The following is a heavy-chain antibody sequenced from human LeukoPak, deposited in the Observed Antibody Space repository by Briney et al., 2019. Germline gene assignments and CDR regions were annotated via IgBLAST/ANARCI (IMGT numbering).Heavy chain of an antibody. D-gene: IGHD6-19*01. CDR2: INHSGST. J-gene: IGHJ4*02. V-gene: IGHV4-39*07. CDR3: ARGQQWLKNYFDY. Sequence: SETLSLTCTVSGGSISSGGYYWSWIRQPPGKGLEWIGEINHSGSTNYNPSLKSRVTISVDTSKNQFSLKLSSVTAADTAVYYCARGQQWLKNYFDYWGQGTLVTVSS. CDR1: GGSISSGGYY.